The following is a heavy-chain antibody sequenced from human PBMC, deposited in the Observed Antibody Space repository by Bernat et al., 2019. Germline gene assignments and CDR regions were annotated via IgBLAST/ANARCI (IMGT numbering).Heavy chain of an antibody. D-gene: IGHD2-15*01. CDR1: GFTFGDYA. CDR2: IRSKAYGGTT. Sequence: EVQLVESGGGLVKPGRSLRLSCTASGFTFGDYAMSWFRQAPGKGLEWVGFIRSKAYGGTTEYAASVKGRFTISRDDSKSIAYLQMNSLKTEDTAVYYCTRARSVVVVAATLFSFYWGQGTLVTVSS. CDR3: TRARSVVVVAATLFSFY. J-gene: IGHJ4*02. V-gene: IGHV3-49*05.